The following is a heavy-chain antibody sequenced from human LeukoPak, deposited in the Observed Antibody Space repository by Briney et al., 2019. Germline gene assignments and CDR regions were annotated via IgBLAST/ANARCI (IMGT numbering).Heavy chain of an antibody. CDR1: GFTFSSYG. D-gene: IGHD6-19*01. CDR2: IRYDGSNK. CDR3: AKRGRSGWYNYYMDV. J-gene: IGHJ6*03. Sequence: GGSLRLSCAASGFTFSSYGMHWVRQAPGKVLEWVAFIRYDGSNKYYADSVKGRFTISRDNSKNTLYLQMNSLRAEDTAVYYCAKRGRSGWYNYYMDVWGKGTTVTISS. V-gene: IGHV3-30*02.